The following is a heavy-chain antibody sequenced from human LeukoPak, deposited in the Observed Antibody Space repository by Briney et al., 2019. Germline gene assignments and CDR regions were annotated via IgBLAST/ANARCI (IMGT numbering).Heavy chain of an antibody. V-gene: IGHV3-15*01. CDR1: GLTLSNAW. J-gene: IGHJ5*02. Sequence: GGSLRLSCAASGLTLSNAWMTWVRQAPGKGLEWVGHIKTKTDSGTTDYAAYAAPVKGRFSISRDDSKNTLYLQMNSLKTEDTAVYYCTRRQDYGDYLNWFDPWGQGALVTVSS. CDR3: TRRQDYGDYLNWFDP. CDR2: IKTKTDSGTT. D-gene: IGHD4-17*01.